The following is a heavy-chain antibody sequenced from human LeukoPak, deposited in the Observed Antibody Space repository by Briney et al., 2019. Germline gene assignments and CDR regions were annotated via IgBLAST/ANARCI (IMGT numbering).Heavy chain of an antibody. Sequence: SETLSLTCTVSGASINTYYWSWIRQPPGKGLEWIGEINHRGSTKYNPSLKSRVTISVDTSKNQFSLNLRSATAADTAVYYCARGDILTGYSYWGQGTLVTVSS. D-gene: IGHD3-9*01. CDR3: ARGDILTGYSY. CDR2: INHRGST. J-gene: IGHJ4*02. V-gene: IGHV4-34*01. CDR1: GASINTYY.